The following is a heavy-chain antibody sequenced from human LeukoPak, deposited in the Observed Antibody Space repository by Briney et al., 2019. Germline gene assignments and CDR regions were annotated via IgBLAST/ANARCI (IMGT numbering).Heavy chain of an antibody. CDR2: IYTSGST. CDR3: ARDMGERRSNYAIDI. J-gene: IGHJ3*02. V-gene: IGHV4-4*07. CDR1: GGSISSYY. Sequence: SETLSLTCTVSGGSISSYYWSWIRQPAGKGLEWIGRIYTSGSTNYNPSLKSRVTMSVDTSKNQFSLKLSSVTAADTAVYYCARDMGERRSNYAIDIWGQGTMFTVSS. D-gene: IGHD3-16*01.